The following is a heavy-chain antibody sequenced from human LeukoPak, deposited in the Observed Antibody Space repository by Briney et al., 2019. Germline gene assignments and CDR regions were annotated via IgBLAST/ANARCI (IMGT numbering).Heavy chain of an antibody. CDR2: ISGSGGST. D-gene: IGHD6-19*01. V-gene: IGHV3-23*01. CDR3: AKISSSGSKTQCFDY. CDR1: GFTFSSYA. J-gene: IGHJ4*02. Sequence: GGFLRLSCAASGFTFSSYAMSWVRQAPGKGLEWVSAISGSGGSTYYADSVKGRFTISRDNSKNTLYLQMNSLRAEDTAVYYCAKISSSGSKTQCFDYWGQGTLVTVSS.